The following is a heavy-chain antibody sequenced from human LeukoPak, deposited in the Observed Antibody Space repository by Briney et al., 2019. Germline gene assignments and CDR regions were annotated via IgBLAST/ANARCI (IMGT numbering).Heavy chain of an antibody. CDR3: AKAGPYGSWSYYAEPIDY. Sequence: GGSLRPSCAASGFTFDDYDMHWVRQAPGKGLEWVSGISWNSGSIGYADSVKGRFTISRDNAKNSLYLQMNSLRAEDTALYYCAKAGPYGSWSYYAEPIDYWGQGTLVTVSS. CDR1: GFTFDDYD. CDR2: ISWNSGSI. J-gene: IGHJ4*02. V-gene: IGHV3-9*01. D-gene: IGHD3-10*01.